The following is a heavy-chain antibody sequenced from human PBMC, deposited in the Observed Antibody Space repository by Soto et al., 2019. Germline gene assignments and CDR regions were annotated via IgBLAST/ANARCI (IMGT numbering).Heavy chain of an antibody. J-gene: IGHJ4*02. D-gene: IGHD5-18*01. Sequence: GGSLRLSCAASGFTFSSYAMSWVRQAPGKGLEWVSGISGSGGSTYYADSVKGRFTISRDNSKNTLYLQMNSLRAEDTAVYYCAKDSGYSYGYDYFDYWGQGTLVTVSS. V-gene: IGHV3-23*01. CDR3: AKDSGYSYGYDYFDY. CDR1: GFTFSSYA. CDR2: ISGSGGST.